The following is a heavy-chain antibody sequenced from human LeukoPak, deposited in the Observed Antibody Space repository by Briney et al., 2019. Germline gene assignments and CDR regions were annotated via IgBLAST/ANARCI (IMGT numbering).Heavy chain of an antibody. Sequence: ASVKVSCKASGYTFTSYGISWVRQAPGQGLEWMGWISAYNGNTNYAQKLRGRVTMTTDTSTSTAYMELRSLRSDDTAVYYCARDSHYYDSSGYYYGLVFDYWGQGTLVTVSS. CDR2: ISAYNGNT. CDR1: GYTFTSYG. CDR3: ARDSHYYDSSGYYYGLVFDY. J-gene: IGHJ4*02. V-gene: IGHV1-18*01. D-gene: IGHD3-22*01.